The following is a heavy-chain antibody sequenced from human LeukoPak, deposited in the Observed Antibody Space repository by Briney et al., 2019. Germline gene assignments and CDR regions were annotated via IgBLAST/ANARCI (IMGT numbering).Heavy chain of an antibody. CDR2: INSDGSST. D-gene: IGHD6-19*01. CDR1: GFTFSSYW. Sequence: GGSLRLSCAASGFTFSSYWMHWVRQAPGKGLVWVSRINSDGSSTSYADSVKGRFTISRDNAKNSLYLQMNSLRAEDTAVYYCARFIAVAGNLVDYWGQGTLVTVSS. CDR3: ARFIAVAGNLVDY. V-gene: IGHV3-74*01. J-gene: IGHJ4*02.